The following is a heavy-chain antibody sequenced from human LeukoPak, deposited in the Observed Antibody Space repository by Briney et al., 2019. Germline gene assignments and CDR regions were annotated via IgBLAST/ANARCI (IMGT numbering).Heavy chain of an antibody. V-gene: IGHV4-39*01. J-gene: IGHJ4*02. D-gene: IGHD3-10*01. CDR2: IYYSGST. Sequence: NPSETLSLTCTVSGGSISGSSYYWGWIRQPPGKGLEWIGSIYYSGSTYYNPSLKSRVTISVDTSKNQFSLKLNSVTATDTAVYSCARHYGPWGQGTLVTVSS. CDR1: GGSISGSSYY. CDR3: ARHYGP.